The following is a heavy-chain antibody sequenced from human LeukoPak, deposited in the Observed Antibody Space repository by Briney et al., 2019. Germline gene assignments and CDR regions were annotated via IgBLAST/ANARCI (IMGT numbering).Heavy chain of an antibody. Sequence: GGSLRLSCAASGFTFSSYWMHWVRQAPGKGLAWVSRINSDGSSTSYADSVEGRFTISRDNSKNTLYLQMNSLRAEDTAVYYCAKDPYSSGKVVDYWGQGTLVTVSS. J-gene: IGHJ4*02. V-gene: IGHV3-74*01. CDR2: INSDGSST. CDR1: GFTFSSYW. CDR3: AKDPYSSGKVVDY. D-gene: IGHD6-19*01.